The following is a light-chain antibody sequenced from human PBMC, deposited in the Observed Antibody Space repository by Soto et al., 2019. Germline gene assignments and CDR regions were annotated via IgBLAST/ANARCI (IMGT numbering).Light chain of an antibody. CDR1: QDISVY. V-gene: IGKV1-27*01. Sequence: DIQMTQSPSSLSASVGDRVTITCRASQDISVYLAWYQQKPGKVPKLLIYSASTLQSGVPSRFSGSGSGTDFPLTISSLQPEDVATYYCQKFNTAPLTFGQGTLLEIK. J-gene: IGKJ5*01. CDR2: SAS. CDR3: QKFNTAPLT.